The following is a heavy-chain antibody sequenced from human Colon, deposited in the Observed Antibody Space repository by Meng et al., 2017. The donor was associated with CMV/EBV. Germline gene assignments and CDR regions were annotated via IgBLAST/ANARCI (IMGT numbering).Heavy chain of an antibody. J-gene: IGHJ4*02. CDR2: IRFDGSNK. Sequence: GESLKISCAASGFTLSDYGMHWVRQAPGKGLEWVSFIRFDGSNKYFSESVKGRFTISKDDSKNTLFLEMNSLRAEDSAAYYCAKVFFPQCPNTACHNVDSWGQGTLVTVSS. CDR1: GFTLSDYG. CDR3: AKVFFPQCPNTACHNVDS. D-gene: IGHD2-8*01. V-gene: IGHV3-30*02.